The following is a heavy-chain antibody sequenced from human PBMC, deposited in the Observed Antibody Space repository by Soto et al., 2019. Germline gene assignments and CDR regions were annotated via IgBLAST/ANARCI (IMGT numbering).Heavy chain of an antibody. CDR1: GDSVSSNSAA. CDR3: ARDIEYSSSSDYGMDV. J-gene: IGHJ6*02. CDR2: TYYRSKWYN. V-gene: IGHV6-1*01. Sequence: SQTLLLTCAISGDSVSSNSAAWNWIRQSPSRGLEWLGRTYYRSKWYNDYAVSVKSRITINPDTSKNQLSLQLNSVTPEDTAVYYCARDIEYSSSSDYGMDVWGQGTTVTVSS. D-gene: IGHD6-6*01.